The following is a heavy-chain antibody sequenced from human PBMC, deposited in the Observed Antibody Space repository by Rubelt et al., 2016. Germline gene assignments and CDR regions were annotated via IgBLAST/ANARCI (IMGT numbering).Heavy chain of an antibody. J-gene: IGHJ4*02. Sequence: GSGGGLVQPGGSLRLSCAASGFTFSNYAMSWVRQAPGKGLHWVSAISGSGGITTYADSVKGRFTISRDNSKNTLYLQMNSLRAEDTAVYYCAKRSPGVTPDYPSSLDSWGQGTLVTVSS. V-gene: IGHV3-23*01. D-gene: IGHD1-14*01. CDR1: GFTFSNYA. CDR2: ISGSGGIT. CDR3: AKRSPGVTPDYPSSLDS.